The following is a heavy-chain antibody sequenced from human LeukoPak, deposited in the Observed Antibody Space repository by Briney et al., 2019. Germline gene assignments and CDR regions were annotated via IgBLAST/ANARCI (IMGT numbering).Heavy chain of an antibody. D-gene: IGHD2-21*02. J-gene: IGHJ6*02. CDR3: AIFAVTGNGMDV. Sequence: SQTLSLTCAISGDSVSSKSAAWNWIRQSPSRGLEWLGRTYYRSKWSYDYAVSVKSRITINPDTSKNQFSLQLNSVTPEDTAVYYCAIFAVTGNGMDVWGQGTTVTVSS. CDR2: TYYRSKWSY. CDR1: GDSVSSKSAA. V-gene: IGHV6-1*01.